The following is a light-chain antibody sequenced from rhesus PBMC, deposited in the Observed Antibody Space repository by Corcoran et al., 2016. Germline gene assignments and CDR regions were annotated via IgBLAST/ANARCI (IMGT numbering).Light chain of an antibody. Sequence: ETVVTQSPATLALSPGERATLSCRASQSVGSYLAWYQQKPGQAPRPLIYGSSSRATGIPDRFRGSGSGTDFTLTISSLEPEDVGVYYCQQSGNLWTFGQGTKVEIK. CDR1: QSVGSY. CDR3: QQSGNLWT. V-gene: IGKV3-24*04. CDR2: GSS. J-gene: IGKJ1*01.